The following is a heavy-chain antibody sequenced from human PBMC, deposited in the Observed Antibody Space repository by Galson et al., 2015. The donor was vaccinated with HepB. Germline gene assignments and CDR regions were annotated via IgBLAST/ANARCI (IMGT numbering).Heavy chain of an antibody. V-gene: IGHV1-18*01. CDR2: ISAYNGNT. Sequence: SVKVSCKASGYTFTSHGISWVRQAPGQGLEWMGWISAYNGNTNYAQKLQGRVTMTTDTSTSTAYMELRSLRPDDTAVYYCARKVVTDDYYYYGMDVWGQGTTVTVSS. CDR3: ARKVVTDDYYYYGMDV. D-gene: IGHD2-21*02. J-gene: IGHJ6*02. CDR1: GYTFTSHG.